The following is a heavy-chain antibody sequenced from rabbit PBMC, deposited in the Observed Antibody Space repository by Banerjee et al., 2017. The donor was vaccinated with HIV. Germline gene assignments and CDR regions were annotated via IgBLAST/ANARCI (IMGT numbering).Heavy chain of an antibody. V-gene: IGHV1S45*01. CDR3: ARISSGFRLDL. J-gene: IGHJ3*01. Sequence: QQQLVESGGGLVKPEGSLTLTCTASGFSFSYSYYMCWVRQAPGKGLEWIGCIYTGDGDTHYASWAKGRFTVSSTSSTAVTLQMTSLTAADTATYFCARISSGFRLDLWGPGTLVTVS. CDR2: IYTGDGDT. CDR1: GFSFSYSYY. D-gene: IGHD1-1*01.